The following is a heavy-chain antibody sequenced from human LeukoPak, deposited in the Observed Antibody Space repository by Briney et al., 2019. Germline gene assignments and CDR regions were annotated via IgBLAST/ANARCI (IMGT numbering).Heavy chain of an antibody. V-gene: IGHV3-21*01. J-gene: IGHJ4*02. CDR1: GFTFSTYN. D-gene: IGHD2-2*01. CDR3: ARVGGVVVVPAALFDY. Sequence: GGSLRLSCEASGFTFSTYNMNWVRQAPGKGLEWVSSISSSSSYIYYADSVKGRFTISRDNAKNSLYLQMNSLRAEDTAVYYCARVGGVVVVPAALFDYWGQGTLVTVSS. CDR2: ISSSSSYI.